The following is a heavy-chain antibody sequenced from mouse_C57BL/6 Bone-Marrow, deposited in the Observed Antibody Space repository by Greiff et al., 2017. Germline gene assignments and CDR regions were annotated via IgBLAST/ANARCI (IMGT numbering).Heavy chain of an antibody. CDR3: ARLSSYYYGSRDYFDY. Sequence: VQVVESGPELVKPGASVKISCKASGYAFSSSWMNWVKQRPGKGLEWIGRIYPGDGDTNYNGKFKGKATLTADKSSSTAYMQLSSLTSEDSAVYFCARLSSYYYGSRDYFDYWGQGTTLTVSS. V-gene: IGHV1-82*01. CDR1: GYAFSSSW. D-gene: IGHD1-1*01. J-gene: IGHJ2*01. CDR2: IYPGDGDT.